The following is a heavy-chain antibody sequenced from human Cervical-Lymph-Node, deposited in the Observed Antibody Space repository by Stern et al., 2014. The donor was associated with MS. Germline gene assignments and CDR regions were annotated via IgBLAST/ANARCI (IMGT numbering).Heavy chain of an antibody. D-gene: IGHD6-6*01. CDR1: GGTFTSYS. V-gene: IGHV1-69*09. J-gene: IGHJ5*02. CDR3: ARHRYSRSPGEFDP. CDR2: ISPMVAIP. Sequence: QVQLVESGAEVKKPGSSVKVSCKASGGTFTSYSISWVRQAPGQGLEWMGRISPMVAIPNDAQKFQGRVRIIADESTSTVSMELSSLRSEDTAVYYCARHRYSRSPGEFDPWGQGTLVTVSS.